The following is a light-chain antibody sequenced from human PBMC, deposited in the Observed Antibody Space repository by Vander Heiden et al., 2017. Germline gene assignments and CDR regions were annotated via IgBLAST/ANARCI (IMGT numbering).Light chain of an antibody. CDR3: QSYDGSLSGWV. CDR1: SSNIGAGYD. V-gene: IGLV1-40*01. J-gene: IGLJ3*02. CDR2: GNS. Sequence: QSVLTQPPSVSGAPGQRVTISCTGSSSNIGAGYDVHWYQQLPGTVPKLLIYGNSNRPSGVPDRFSGSKSGTSASLAITGLQAEDEADYYCQSYDGSLSGWVFGGGTKLTIL.